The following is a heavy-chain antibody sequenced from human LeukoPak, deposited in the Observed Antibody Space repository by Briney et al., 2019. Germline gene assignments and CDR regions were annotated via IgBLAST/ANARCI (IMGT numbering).Heavy chain of an antibody. J-gene: IGHJ4*02. CDR3: ARDRGEL. Sequence: SETLSLTCTVSGYSISSGYYWGWIRQPPGKRLEWIGSIYHSGSTYYNPSLKSRVTISVDTSKNQFSLKLSSVTAADTAVYYCARDRGELWGQGTLVTVSS. V-gene: IGHV4-38-2*02. D-gene: IGHD3-10*01. CDR2: IYHSGST. CDR1: GYSISSGYY.